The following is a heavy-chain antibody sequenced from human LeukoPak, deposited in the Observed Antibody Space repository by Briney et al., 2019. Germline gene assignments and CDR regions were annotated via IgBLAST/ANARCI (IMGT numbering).Heavy chain of an antibody. CDR3: ARSRGPGSHRFDP. CDR1: GFTFSSYA. V-gene: IGHV3-23*01. CDR2: LSDNT. Sequence: GGSLRLSCAASGFTFSSYALSWVRQAPGEGLEWLSTLSDNTYYADSVKGRFTISRDNSKDTLYLQMNSLRAEDTALYFCARSRGPGSHRFDPWGQGTLVTVSS. D-gene: IGHD3-10*01. J-gene: IGHJ5*02.